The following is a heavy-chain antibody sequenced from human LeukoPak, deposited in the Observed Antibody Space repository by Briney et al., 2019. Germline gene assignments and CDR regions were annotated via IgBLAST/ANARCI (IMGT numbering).Heavy chain of an antibody. CDR2: IYTSGST. Sequence: SETLSLTCTVSGGSISSGSYYWSWVRQPAGKGLEWIGRIYTSGSTNYNPSLKSRVTISVDTSKNQFSLKLSSVTAADTAVYYCASGVTGYSSSWGQGTLVTVSS. D-gene: IGHD6-13*01. CDR1: GGSISSGSYY. V-gene: IGHV4-61*02. J-gene: IGHJ4*02. CDR3: ASGVTGYSSS.